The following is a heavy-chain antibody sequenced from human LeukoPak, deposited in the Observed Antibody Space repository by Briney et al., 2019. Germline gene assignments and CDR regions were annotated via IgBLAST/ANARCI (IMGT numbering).Heavy chain of an antibody. D-gene: IGHD3-10*02. CDR2: ILYDGSNK. J-gene: IGHJ6*04. Sequence: PGGSLRLSCAASGFTFSNYAMHRVRQAPGKGLEWVTVILYDGSNKYYADSVKGRFTISRDNAKNSLYLQMNSLRAEDTAVYYCAELGITMIGGVWGKGTTVTISS. CDR3: AELGITMIGGV. V-gene: IGHV3-30*04. CDR1: GFTFSNYA.